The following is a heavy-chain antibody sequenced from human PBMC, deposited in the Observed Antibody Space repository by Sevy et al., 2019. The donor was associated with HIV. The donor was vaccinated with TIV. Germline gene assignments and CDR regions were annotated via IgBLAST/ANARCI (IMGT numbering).Heavy chain of an antibody. D-gene: IGHD1-26*01. CDR1: GVSISPYY. V-gene: IGHV4-59*01. CDR3: ARGGSNERQLDYFDY. Sequence: SETLSLTCTVSGVSISPYYWAWIRQPPGKGLECIGFNGSSYYNPSLKSRVTTSVDTSKNQFSLKLSSVTAADTAIYDCARGGSNERQLDYFDYWGQGTLVTVSS. CDR2: NGSS. J-gene: IGHJ4*02.